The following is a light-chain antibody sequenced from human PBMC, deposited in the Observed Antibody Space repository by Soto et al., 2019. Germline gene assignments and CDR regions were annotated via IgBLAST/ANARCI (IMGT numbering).Light chain of an antibody. CDR3: QQYGSSPWT. CDR2: GAS. J-gene: IGKJ1*01. V-gene: IGKV3-20*01. Sequence: EIVLTQSPGTLSLSPGERATLSCRASQSLSSNYLAWYQHKPGQAPRLLIYGASRRATGIPERFRGAGSGTDFTLTISGLEPEDFAVYYCQQYGSSPWTFGRGTKVDIK. CDR1: QSLSSNY.